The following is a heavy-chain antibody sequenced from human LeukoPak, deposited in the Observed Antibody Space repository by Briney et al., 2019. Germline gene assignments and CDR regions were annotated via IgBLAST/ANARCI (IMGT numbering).Heavy chain of an antibody. CDR3: ARGPGYYDSSGYLVLRAPPVY. V-gene: IGHV3-11*01. CDR1: GFTFSDSA. J-gene: IGHJ4*02. D-gene: IGHD3-22*01. Sequence: GGSLKLSCAASGFTFSDSAMHWVRQASGKGLEWVSYISSSGSTIYYADSVKGRFTISRDNAKNSLYLQMNSLRAEDTAVYYCARGPGYYDSSGYLVLRAPPVYWGQGTLVTVSS. CDR2: ISSSGSTI.